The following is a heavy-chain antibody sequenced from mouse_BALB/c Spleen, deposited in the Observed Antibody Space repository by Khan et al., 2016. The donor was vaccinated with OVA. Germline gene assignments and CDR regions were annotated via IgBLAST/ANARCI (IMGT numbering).Heavy chain of an antibody. Sequence: QIQLVQSGAELVKPGASVKLSCKASGYTFTSFYMYWVKQRPGQGLEWIGEINPNNGGTNVNEKFKSKATLTVDKSSSTAYMELSSLTSEDSAVDYCTRGGYGSPFAYWGQGTLVTVSA. CDR1: GYTFTSFY. V-gene: IGHV1S81*02. J-gene: IGHJ3*01. CDR2: INPNNGGT. D-gene: IGHD1-1*01. CDR3: TRGGYGSPFAY.